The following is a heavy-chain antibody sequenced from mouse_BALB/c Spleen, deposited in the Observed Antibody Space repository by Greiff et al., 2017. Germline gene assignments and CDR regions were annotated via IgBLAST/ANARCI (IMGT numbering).Heavy chain of an antibody. D-gene: IGHD2-3*01. CDR2: IYPGGGYT. J-gene: IGHJ3*01. Sequence: VQRVESGAELVRPGTSVKISCKASGYTFTNYWLGWVKQRPGHGLEWIGDIYPGGGYTNYNEKFKGKATLTADTSSSTAYMQLSSLTSEDSAVYFCARSPDGTEFAYWGQGTLVTVSA. CDR3: ARSPDGTEFAY. V-gene: IGHV1-63*02. CDR1: GYTFTNYW.